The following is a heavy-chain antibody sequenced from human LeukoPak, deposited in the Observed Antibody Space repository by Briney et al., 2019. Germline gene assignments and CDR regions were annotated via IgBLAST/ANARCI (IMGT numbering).Heavy chain of an antibody. V-gene: IGHV4-34*01. CDR1: GGSISSYY. J-gene: IGHJ5*02. D-gene: IGHD3-3*01. CDR3: ARVAWSGYYIP. Sequence: PSETLSLTCTVSGGSISSYYWSWIRQPPGKGLEWIGEINHSGSTNYNPSLKSRVTISVDTSKNQFSLKLSSVTAADTAVYYCARVAWSGYYIPWGQGTLVTVSS. CDR2: INHSGST.